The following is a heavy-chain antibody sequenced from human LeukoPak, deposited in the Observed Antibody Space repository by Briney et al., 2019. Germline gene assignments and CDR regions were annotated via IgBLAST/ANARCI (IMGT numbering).Heavy chain of an antibody. CDR2: INPNPNSGGT. CDR1: GNTFTDYY. Sequence: ASVKVSCKASGNTFTDYYLHWVRQAPGQGLEWVGWINPNPNSGGTSYAQKFQGRVTMTRDTSINTAYMELSGLRSDDTAVYFCARGSYGYDWGQGTLVTVSS. CDR3: ARGSYGYD. J-gene: IGHJ4*02. D-gene: IGHD1-26*01. V-gene: IGHV1-2*02.